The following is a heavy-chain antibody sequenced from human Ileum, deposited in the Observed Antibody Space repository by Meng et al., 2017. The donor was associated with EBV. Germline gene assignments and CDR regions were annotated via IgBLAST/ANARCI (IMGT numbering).Heavy chain of an antibody. Sequence: QVQLQQVGGGLLKPSEPLSLTRAVNGGSLRGAYWNWIRQPPGKGLEWIGEIIHGGSPSYNPSLKSRVTISIDTSKNQLSLMLSSVTAADTAVYYCARRPTGIDYWGQGTLVTVSS. CDR3: ARRPTGIDY. J-gene: IGHJ4*02. V-gene: IGHV4-34*12. CDR2: IIHGGSP. D-gene: IGHD2-8*02. CDR1: GGSLRGAY.